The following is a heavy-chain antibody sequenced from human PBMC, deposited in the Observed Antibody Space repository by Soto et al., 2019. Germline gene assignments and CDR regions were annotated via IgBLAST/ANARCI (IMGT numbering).Heavy chain of an antibody. Sequence: SETLSLTCTVSGGSISSYYWSWIRQPPGKGLEWIGYIYYSGSTNYNPSLKSRVIISVDTSKNQFSLKLGSVTATDTAVYYCARHHDSWGQGTLVTVSS. CDR3: ARHHDS. CDR2: IYYSGST. J-gene: IGHJ4*02. CDR1: GGSISSYY. V-gene: IGHV4-59*08.